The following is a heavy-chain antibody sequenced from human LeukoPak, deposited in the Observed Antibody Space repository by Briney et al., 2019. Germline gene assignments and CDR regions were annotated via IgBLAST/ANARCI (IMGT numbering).Heavy chain of an antibody. D-gene: IGHD6-6*01. CDR2: IDWAGDK. CDR3: ARSMGGIAARPFDL. CDR1: GFSLITRGMC. V-gene: IGHV2-70*01. Sequence: SGPTLVNPTQTLTLTCTFSGFSLITRGMCVSWIRQPPGKALEWLAHIDWAGDKYYSTSLKTRLTISKDTSKNQVVLTVTNVDPVDTATYFCARSMGGIAARPFDLWGQGTLVTVSS. J-gene: IGHJ4*02.